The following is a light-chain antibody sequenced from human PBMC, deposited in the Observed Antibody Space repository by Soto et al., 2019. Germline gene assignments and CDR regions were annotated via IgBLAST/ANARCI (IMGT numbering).Light chain of an antibody. V-gene: IGKV1-9*01. J-gene: IGKJ5*01. CDR2: AAS. CDR1: QGISSY. Sequence: DIQLTQSPSFLSASVGDRVTITCRASQGISSYLAWYQQKPGKGPKLLTYAASSLQSVVPSRSSGSGSRTEFTLTVSGLQPEDFAAYYCQQLNNYPITFGQGTGLEIK. CDR3: QQLNNYPIT.